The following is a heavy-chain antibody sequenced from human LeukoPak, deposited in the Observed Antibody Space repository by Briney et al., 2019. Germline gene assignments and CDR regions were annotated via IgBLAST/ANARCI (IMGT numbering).Heavy chain of an antibody. Sequence: SETLSLTCTVSGGSISSSSYYWGWIRQPPGKGLEWIGSIYYSGSTYYNPSLKSRVTISVDTSKNQFSLKLSSVTAADTAVYYCVTLTTVTTSDYWGQGTLVTVSS. CDR3: VTLTTVTTSDY. J-gene: IGHJ4*02. CDR1: GGSISSSSYY. CDR2: IYYSGST. D-gene: IGHD4-17*01. V-gene: IGHV4-39*07.